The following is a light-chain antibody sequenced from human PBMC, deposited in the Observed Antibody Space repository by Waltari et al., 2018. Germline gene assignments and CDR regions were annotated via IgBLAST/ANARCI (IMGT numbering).Light chain of an antibody. Sequence: SYVLTQPPSVSVAPGKTARLTCWGNTFETKSVHWYRQRPGQAPGLVISYDSDRPSGIPDRLSGSNSGNTATLTISRVEAGDEADYYCQVWDANTDPGVFGTGTEVTVL. V-gene: IGLV3-21*01. CDR3: QVWDANTDPGV. CDR2: YDS. J-gene: IGLJ1*01. CDR1: TFETKS.